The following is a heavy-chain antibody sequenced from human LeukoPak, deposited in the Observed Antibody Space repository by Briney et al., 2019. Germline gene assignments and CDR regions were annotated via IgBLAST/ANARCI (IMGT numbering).Heavy chain of an antibody. J-gene: IGHJ3*02. CDR1: GFTVSSNY. D-gene: IGHD5-18*01. V-gene: IGHV3-66*01. CDR3: ATMDTAMVNHDAFDI. Sequence: GGSLRLSCAASGFTVSSNYMSWVRQAPGKGLEWVSVIYSGGSTYYADSVKGRFTISRDNSKNTLYLQMNSLRAEDTAVYYCATMDTAMVNHDAFDIWGQGTMVTVSS. CDR2: IYSGGST.